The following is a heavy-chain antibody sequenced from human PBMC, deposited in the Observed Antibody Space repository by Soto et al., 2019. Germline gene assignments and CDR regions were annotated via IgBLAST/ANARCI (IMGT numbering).Heavy chain of an antibody. V-gene: IGHV3-15*07. CDR3: TTGSRLGYCSSTSCYVRGGYYYGMDV. J-gene: IGHJ6*02. D-gene: IGHD2-2*01. CDR2: IKSKTDGGTT. Sequence: GGSLRLSCAASGFTFSSYGMHWVRQAPGKGLEWVGRIKSKTDGGTTDYAAPVKGRFTISRDDSKNTLYLQMNSLKTEDTAVYYCTTGSRLGYCSSTSCYVRGGYYYGMDVWGQGTTVTVSS. CDR1: GFTFSSYG.